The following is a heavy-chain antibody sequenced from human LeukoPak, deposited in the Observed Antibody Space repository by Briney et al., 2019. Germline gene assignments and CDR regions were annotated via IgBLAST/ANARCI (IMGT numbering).Heavy chain of an antibody. J-gene: IGHJ3*02. V-gene: IGHV1-69*04. CDR3: ARVNGYYGLGGAFDI. CDR1: GGTFSSYA. CDR2: IIPNLGIA. D-gene: IGHD3-22*01. Sequence: SVKVSCKASGGTFSSYAISWVRQAPGQGLEWMGRIIPNLGIANYAQKFQGRVTITADKSTSTAYMELSSLRSEDTAVYYCARVNGYYGLGGAFDIWGQGTMVTVSS.